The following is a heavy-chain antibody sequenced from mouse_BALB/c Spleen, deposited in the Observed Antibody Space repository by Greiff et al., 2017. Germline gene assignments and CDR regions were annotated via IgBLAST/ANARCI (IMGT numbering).Heavy chain of an antibody. CDR1: GYTFTDYE. V-gene: IGHV1-15*01. J-gene: IGHJ2*01. CDR3: TNGNSFDY. D-gene: IGHD2-1*01. CDR2: IDPETGGT. Sequence: VQVVESGAELVRPGASVTLSCKASGYTFTDYEMHWVKQTPVHGLEWIGAIDPETGGTAYNQKFKGKATLTADKSSSTAYMELRSLTSEDSAVYYCTNGNSFDYWGQGTTLTVSS.